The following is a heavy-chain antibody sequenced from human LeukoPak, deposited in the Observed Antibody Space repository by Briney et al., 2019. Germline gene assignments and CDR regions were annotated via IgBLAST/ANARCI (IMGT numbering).Heavy chain of an antibody. CDR3: TRDQTPYY. Sequence: GGSLRLSCTTSGFNFCDYAMTWVRQAPGKGLEWVGFIRSKIYGGTPEYAASVKGRFTISRDDSKGVAYLQMNSLKTEDTAVYYCTRDQTPYYWGQGTLVTVAS. CDR2: IRSKIYGGTP. J-gene: IGHJ4*02. CDR1: GFNFCDYA. V-gene: IGHV3-49*04.